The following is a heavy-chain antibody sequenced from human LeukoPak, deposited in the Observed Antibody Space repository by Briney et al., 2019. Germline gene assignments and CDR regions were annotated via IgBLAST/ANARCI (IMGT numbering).Heavy chain of an antibody. D-gene: IGHD5-18*01. CDR1: GFTFSSYG. V-gene: IGHV3-30*03. CDR3: ATYRGYSYGSLGLS. Sequence: GRSLRLSCAASGFTFSSYGMHWVRQAPGKGLEWVAVISYDGSNKYYADSVKGRFTISRDNSKNTLYLQMNSLRAEDTAVYYCATYRGYSYGSLGLSWGQGTLVTVSS. CDR2: ISYDGSNK. J-gene: IGHJ4*02.